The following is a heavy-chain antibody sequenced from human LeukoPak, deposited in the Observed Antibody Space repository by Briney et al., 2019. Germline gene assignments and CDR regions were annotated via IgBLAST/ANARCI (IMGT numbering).Heavy chain of an antibody. D-gene: IGHD6-19*01. CDR2: ISYDGSNK. J-gene: IGHJ4*02. CDR1: GFTLSSYA. V-gene: IGHV3-30-3*01. Sequence: GRTLTLSCAASGFTLSSYALHWVRQAPGKGLEWVAGISYDGSNKYYADSVRGRFTIYSNNSKKTVYLQMNRLRAEDTALYYGATEVYTWYSTGWGDYRIDYWGQGTLVTVSS. CDR3: ATEVYTWYSTGWGDYRIDY.